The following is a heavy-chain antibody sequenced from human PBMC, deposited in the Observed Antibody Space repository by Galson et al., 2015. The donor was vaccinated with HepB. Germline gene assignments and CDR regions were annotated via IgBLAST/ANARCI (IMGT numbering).Heavy chain of an antibody. V-gene: IGHV1-18*01. CDR2: ISAYNGNT. CDR1: YTFTSYG. Sequence: YTFTSYGISWVRQAPGQGLEWMGWISAYNGNTNYAQKLQGRVTMTTDTSTSTAYMELRSLRSDDTAVYYCARDALGYSGYDSSGYWGQGTLVTVSS. J-gene: IGHJ4*02. CDR3: ARDALGYSGYDSSGY. D-gene: IGHD5-12*01.